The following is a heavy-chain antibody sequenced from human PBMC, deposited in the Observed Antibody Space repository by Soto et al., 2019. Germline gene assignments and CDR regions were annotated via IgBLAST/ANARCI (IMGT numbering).Heavy chain of an antibody. V-gene: IGHV3-53*01. D-gene: IGHD6-6*01. CDR2: IYSGGGT. J-gene: IGHJ6*02. Sequence: EVQLVESGGGLIQPGGSLRLSCAASGFTVSSNYMSWVRQAPGKGLEWVSVIYSGGGTYYADSVKGRFNISRDKSKNTLYLQMNSLRAEDTAVYYCMGDSSSSPYYYGMAVCGQGNTVSVCS. CDR3: MGDSSSSPYYYGMAV. CDR1: GFTVSSNY.